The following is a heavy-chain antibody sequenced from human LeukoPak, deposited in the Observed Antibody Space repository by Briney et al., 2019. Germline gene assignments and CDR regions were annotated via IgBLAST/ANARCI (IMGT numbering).Heavy chain of an antibody. CDR1: GFTFSSYA. J-gene: IGHJ5*02. CDR3: AKREMAYNWFDP. V-gene: IGHV3-23*01. CDR2: ISGSGGST. D-gene: IGHD5-24*01. Sequence: PGGSLRLSCAASGFTFSSYAMSWVRQAPGKGLEWVSLISGSGGSTYYADSVKGRFTISRDNSKNTLYLQMNSLRAEDTAVYYCAKREMAYNWFDPWGQGTLVTVSS.